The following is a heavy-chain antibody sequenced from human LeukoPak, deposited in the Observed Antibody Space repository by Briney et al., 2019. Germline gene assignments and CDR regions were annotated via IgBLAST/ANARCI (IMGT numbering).Heavy chain of an antibody. CDR2: ISAYNGNT. D-gene: IGHD1-26*01. CDR1: GYTFTDKF. J-gene: IGHJ2*01. Sequence: ASVKVSCKASGYTFTDKFLHWVRQAPGQGLEWMGWISAYNGNTNYAQKLQGRVTMTTDTSTSTAYMELRSLRSDDTAVYYCARDRYSGSYSVPFDYWGRGTLVTVSS. CDR3: ARDRYSGSYSVPFDY. V-gene: IGHV1-18*01.